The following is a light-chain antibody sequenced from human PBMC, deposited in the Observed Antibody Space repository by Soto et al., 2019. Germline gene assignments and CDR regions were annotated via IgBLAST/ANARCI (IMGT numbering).Light chain of an antibody. Sequence: DIQMTQSPSSLSASVGDRVTITCRASQSISSYLNWYQQKPGKAPKLLIYAASSMQSGVPSRFSCIGSGTFFTLTLFSRHPEDFPTYYCLQRYSIPPTFGQGTKLEIQ. CDR1: QSISSY. CDR2: AAS. V-gene: IGKV1-39*01. J-gene: IGKJ2*01. CDR3: LQRYSIPPT.